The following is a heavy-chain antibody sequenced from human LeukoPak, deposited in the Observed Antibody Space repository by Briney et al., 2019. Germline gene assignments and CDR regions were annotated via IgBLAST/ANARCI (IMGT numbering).Heavy chain of an antibody. CDR2: IGGRGSDT. CDR1: GFIFSSYA. CDR3: AKDLSGYYFLEWLLPLDY. J-gene: IGHJ4*02. D-gene: IGHD3-3*01. V-gene: IGHV3-23*01. Sequence: GGSLRLSCAASGFIFSSYAMSWVRQAPGEGLEWVSTIGGRGSDTYYADSVKGRFTVSRDNSKNTLYLQMNSLRAEDTAVYYCAKDLSGYYFLEWLLPLDYWGQGTLVTVSS.